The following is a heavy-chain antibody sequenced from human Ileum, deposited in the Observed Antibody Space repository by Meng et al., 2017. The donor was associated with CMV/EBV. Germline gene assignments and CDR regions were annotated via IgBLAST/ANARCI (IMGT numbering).Heavy chain of an antibody. Sequence: LSDTLSRTSTPSGPSLNNDSAFSAWFRQSPGKGLEWIGSVHNNGGTYHNPSLRSRVTISVDTSKHQFSLRMNSVTAADTAIYYCAKDLPRGPSDYWSQGTLVTVSS. CDR1: GPSLNNDSAF. CDR2: VHNNGGT. D-gene: IGHD3-10*01. J-gene: IGHJ4*02. CDR3: AKDLPRGPSDY. V-gene: IGHV4-39*07.